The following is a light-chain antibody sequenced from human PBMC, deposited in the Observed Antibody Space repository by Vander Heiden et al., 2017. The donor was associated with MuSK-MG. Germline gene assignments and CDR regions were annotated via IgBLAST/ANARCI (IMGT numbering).Light chain of an antibody. CDR3: QQSDSTQGLT. J-gene: IGKJ4*01. CDR2: AAS. Sequence: DIQMTQSPSSLSASVGDRVTITCRASQSISSYLNWYQQKQGKAPKLLIYAASSLQSGVPSRFSGSGSGTDFTLTISSLQPEDFATYYCQQSDSTQGLTFGGGTKVEIK. CDR1: QSISSY. V-gene: IGKV1-39*01.